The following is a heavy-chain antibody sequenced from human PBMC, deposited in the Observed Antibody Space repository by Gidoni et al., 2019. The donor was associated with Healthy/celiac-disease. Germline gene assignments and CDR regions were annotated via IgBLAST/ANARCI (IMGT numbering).Heavy chain of an antibody. J-gene: IGHJ4*02. CDR2: ISGSGGST. D-gene: IGHD3-3*01. Sequence: EVTLLESGGGLVQPGGSLRLPCAASGFTFRSYAMSGVRQAPGKGLEWVSAISGSGGSTYYADSVKGRFTISRDNSKNTLYLQMNSLRAEDTAVYYCAKDVLRFLEWTAVVFDYWGQGTLVTVSS. V-gene: IGHV3-23*01. CDR3: AKDVLRFLEWTAVVFDY. CDR1: GFTFRSYA.